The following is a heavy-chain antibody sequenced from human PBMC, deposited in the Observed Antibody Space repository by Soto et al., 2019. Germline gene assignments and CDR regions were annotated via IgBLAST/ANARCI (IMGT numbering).Heavy chain of an antibody. CDR2: ISYDGTNE. Sequence: QPGGSLRLSCAASGFTFNNYAMHWVRQAPGKGLEWVAAISYDGTNEYYADSVKGRFTISRDSSKTTLYVQLKSLRPDDTAAYYCAREKPRESYDNSGPVDFWGQGALVTVSS. V-gene: IGHV3-30-3*01. J-gene: IGHJ4*02. CDR3: AREKPRESYDNSGPVDF. D-gene: IGHD3-22*01. CDR1: GFTFNNYA.